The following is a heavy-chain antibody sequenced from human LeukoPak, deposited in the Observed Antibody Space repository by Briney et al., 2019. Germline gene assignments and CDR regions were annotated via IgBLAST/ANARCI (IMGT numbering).Heavy chain of an antibody. CDR1: GFTFSSYW. Sequence: GGSLRLSCAASGFTFSSYWMSWVRQAPGKGLEWVANIKQDGSEKYYVDSVKGRFTISRDNAKNSLYLQMNSLRAEDTAVYYCARYTTAGYSSGWYGPSFDSWGQGTLVTVSS. D-gene: IGHD6-19*01. CDR3: ARYTTAGYSSGWYGPSFDS. CDR2: IKQDGSEK. J-gene: IGHJ4*02. V-gene: IGHV3-7*01.